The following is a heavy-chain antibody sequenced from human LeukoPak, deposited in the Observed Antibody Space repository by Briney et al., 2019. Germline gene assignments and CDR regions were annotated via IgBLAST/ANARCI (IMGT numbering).Heavy chain of an antibody. D-gene: IGHD3-10*01. CDR2: IYYSGST. Sequence: SETLSLTCTVSGGSISSSSYYWGWIRQPPGKGLEWIGSIYYSGSTSYNPSLKSRVTILVDTSKNQFSLKLSSVTVADTAVYYCARDSARGNWLDPWGQGTLVTVSS. J-gene: IGHJ5*02. CDR1: GGSISSSSYY. V-gene: IGHV4-39*07. CDR3: ARDSARGNWLDP.